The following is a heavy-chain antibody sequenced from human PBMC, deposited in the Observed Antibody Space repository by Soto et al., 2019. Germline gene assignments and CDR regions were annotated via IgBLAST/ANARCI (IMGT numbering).Heavy chain of an antibody. Sequence: GSRRLSCAGSGFTFSSYGMHWVRQAPGTGLEWVAVISYDGSNKYYADSVKGRCTISSDNSKNTLYLQMNSLRAEDTAVYYCAKGRRTNGVCYRPPDYWGQGT. J-gene: IGHJ4*02. CDR3: AKGRRTNGVCYRPPDY. V-gene: IGHV3-30*18. D-gene: IGHD2-8*01. CDR1: GFTFSSYG. CDR2: ISYDGSNK.